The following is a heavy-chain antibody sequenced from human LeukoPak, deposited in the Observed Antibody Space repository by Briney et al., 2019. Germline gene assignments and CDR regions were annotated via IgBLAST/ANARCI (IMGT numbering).Heavy chain of an antibody. V-gene: IGHV4-34*01. CDR1: GGSFSGYY. Sequence: SETLSLTCAVYGGSFSGYYWSWIRQPPGKGLEWIGEINHSGSTNYNPSLKSRVTISVDTSKNQFSLKLSSVTAADTAVYYCARNPKWSVRYNWFDPWGQGTLVTVSS. J-gene: IGHJ5*02. CDR2: INHSGST. D-gene: IGHD1-26*01. CDR3: ARNPKWSVRYNWFDP.